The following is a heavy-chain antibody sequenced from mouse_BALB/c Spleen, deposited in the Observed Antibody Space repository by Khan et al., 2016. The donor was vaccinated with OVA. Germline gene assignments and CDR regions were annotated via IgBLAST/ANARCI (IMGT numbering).Heavy chain of an antibody. J-gene: IGHJ3*01. CDR2: IHYSGST. CDR1: GYSITSGYS. Sequence: EVQLQESGPDLVKPSQSLSLTCTVPGYSITSGYSWYWIRQFPGNKLEWMGYIHYSGSTSYNPSLKSRISITRDTSKNQFFLQLNSVTTEDTSTXCCAGGYPTYWGQGTLVTVSA. V-gene: IGHV3-1*02. CDR3: AGGYPTY.